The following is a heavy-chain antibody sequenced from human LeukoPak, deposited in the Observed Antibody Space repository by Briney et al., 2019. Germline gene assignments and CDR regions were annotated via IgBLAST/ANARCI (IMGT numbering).Heavy chain of an antibody. V-gene: IGHV4-31*03. J-gene: IGHJ4*02. CDR3: ARVPTAMATYYFDY. D-gene: IGHD5-18*01. CDR1: GGSISSGGSY. Sequence: SETLSLTCTVSGGSISSGGSYWSWIRQHPGTGLEWIGYIYYSGSTYYNPSLKSRVTISVDTSKNQFSLKLSSVTAADTAVYYCARVPTAMATYYFDYWGQGTLVTVSS. CDR2: IYYSGST.